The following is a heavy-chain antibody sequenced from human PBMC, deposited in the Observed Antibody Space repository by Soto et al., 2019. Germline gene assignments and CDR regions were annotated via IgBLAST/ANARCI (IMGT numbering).Heavy chain of an antibody. V-gene: IGHV1-46*03. CDR2: INPSGGST. Sequence: ASVKGSCKASGYTLTSDYMHWGRQAPGQGLEWMGIINPSGGSTSYAQKFQGRVTMTRDTSTSTVYMELSSLRSEDTAVYYCASGLRFLEWFDYWGQGTLVPVSP. J-gene: IGHJ4*02. D-gene: IGHD3-3*01. CDR1: GYTLTSDY. CDR3: ASGLRFLEWFDY.